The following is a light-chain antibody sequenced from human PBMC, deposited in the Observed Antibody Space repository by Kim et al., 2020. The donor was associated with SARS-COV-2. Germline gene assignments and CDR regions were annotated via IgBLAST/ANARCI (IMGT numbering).Light chain of an antibody. Sequence: DIQMTQSPSSLSASVGDRVTITCRTSQSISSHLNWYHRKPGRAPKLLIYAASTLQGGVPSRFSGSGSETDFTLTISSLQPEDFVTYFCQQSYITPFTFGPRTKVDIK. CDR2: AAS. CDR1: QSISSH. CDR3: QQSYITPFT. J-gene: IGKJ3*01. V-gene: IGKV1-39*01.